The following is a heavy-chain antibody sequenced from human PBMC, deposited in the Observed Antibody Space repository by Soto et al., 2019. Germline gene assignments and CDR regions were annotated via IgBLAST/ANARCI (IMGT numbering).Heavy chain of an antibody. Sequence: QVQLVESGGGVVQPGRSLRLSCAASGFTFSSYAMHWVRQAPGKGLEWVAVISYDGSNKYYADSVKGRFTISRDNPKHMLYLQTNTQRAEDTAVYYCARDIRSYGYYGMDVWGQGTTVTVSS. D-gene: IGHD5-18*01. CDR2: ISYDGSNK. V-gene: IGHV3-30-3*01. CDR3: ARDIRSYGYYGMDV. J-gene: IGHJ6*02. CDR1: GFTFSSYA.